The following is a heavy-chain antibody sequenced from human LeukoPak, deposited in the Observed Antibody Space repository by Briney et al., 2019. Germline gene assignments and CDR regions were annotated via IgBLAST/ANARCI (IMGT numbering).Heavy chain of an antibody. CDR2: INHSGST. CDR3: ARGRGYCSSTSCYAHFDY. D-gene: IGHD2-2*01. Sequence: SETLSLTCAVYGGSFSGYYWSWIRQPPGKGLEWIGEINHSGSTNYNPSLKSRVTISVGTSKNQFSLKLSSVTAADTAVYYCARGRGYCSSTSCYAHFDYWGQGTLVTVSS. V-gene: IGHV4-34*01. J-gene: IGHJ4*02. CDR1: GGSFSGYY.